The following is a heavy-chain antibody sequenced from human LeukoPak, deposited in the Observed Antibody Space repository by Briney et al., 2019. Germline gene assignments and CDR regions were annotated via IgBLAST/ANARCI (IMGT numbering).Heavy chain of an antibody. CDR3: ARGTTVITKGATYYFDY. D-gene: IGHD4-11*01. V-gene: IGHV4-39*07. CDR1: GGSISSSSYY. J-gene: IGHJ4*02. Sequence: PSETLSITCSVSGGSISSSSYYWGWIRQPPGKGLEWLGSIYYSGSTYYHPSLKTRVTISLDTSKSQFSLKLSSVTAADTAVYYCARGTTVITKGATYYFDYWGQGTLVTVSS. CDR2: IYYSGST.